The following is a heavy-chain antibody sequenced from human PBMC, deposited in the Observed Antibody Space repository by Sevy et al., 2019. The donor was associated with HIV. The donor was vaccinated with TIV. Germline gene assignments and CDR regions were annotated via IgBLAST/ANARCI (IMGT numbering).Heavy chain of an antibody. CDR3: ARAYCYAGSSYSLVY. CDR1: GYTFTSYR. V-gene: IGHV1-18*01. D-gene: IGHD2-15*01. Sequence: ASVKVSCKASGYTFTSYRITWVRQAPGQGLEWMGWVSAHNGDTNYAQKLQGRVTMTTDTSTSTAYMELRTLRSDDTAVYYSARAYCYAGSSYSLVYWGQGTLVTVSS. CDR2: VSAHNGDT. J-gene: IGHJ4*02.